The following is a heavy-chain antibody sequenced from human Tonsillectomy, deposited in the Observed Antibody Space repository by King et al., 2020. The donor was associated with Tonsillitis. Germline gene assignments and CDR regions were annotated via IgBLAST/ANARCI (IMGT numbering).Heavy chain of an antibody. Sequence: QLVQSGAEVKKPGASVKVSCKASGYTFTSYGISWVRQTPGQGLEWMGWISAYNGNTNYAQKLQGRVTMTTDTSTSTAYMELRSLRSDDTAVYYCASSGYYDSSGYYGYWGQGTLVTVSS. V-gene: IGHV1-18*01. J-gene: IGHJ4*02. CDR1: GYTFTSYG. CDR3: ASSGYYDSSGYYGY. D-gene: IGHD3-22*01. CDR2: ISAYNGNT.